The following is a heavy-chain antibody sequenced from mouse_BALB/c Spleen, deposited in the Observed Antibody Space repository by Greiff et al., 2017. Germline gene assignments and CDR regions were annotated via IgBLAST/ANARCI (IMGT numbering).Heavy chain of an antibody. CDR2: IWSGGST. CDR1: GFSLTSYG. Sequence: VKVVESGPGLVQPSQSLSITCTVSGFSLTSYGVHWVRQSPGKGLEWLGVIWSGGSTDYNAAFISRLSISKDNSKSQVFFKMNSLQANDTAIYYCARSDYDRSWFAYWGQGTLVTVSA. D-gene: IGHD2-4*01. V-gene: IGHV2-2*02. CDR3: ARSDYDRSWFAY. J-gene: IGHJ3*01.